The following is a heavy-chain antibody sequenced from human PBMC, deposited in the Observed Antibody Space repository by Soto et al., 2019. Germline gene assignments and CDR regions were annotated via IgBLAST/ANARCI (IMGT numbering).Heavy chain of an antibody. D-gene: IGHD3-3*01. J-gene: IGHJ3*02. CDR1: GGSISSRGYY. Sequence: SETLSLTCTVSGGSISSRGYYWSWIRQHPGKGLEWIGYIYYSGSTYYNPSLKSRVTISVDTSENQFPLKLSSVTAADTAVYYCARDSPYDFWSGYTNAFDIWGQGTMVTVS. V-gene: IGHV4-31*03. CDR3: ARDSPYDFWSGYTNAFDI. CDR2: IYYSGST.